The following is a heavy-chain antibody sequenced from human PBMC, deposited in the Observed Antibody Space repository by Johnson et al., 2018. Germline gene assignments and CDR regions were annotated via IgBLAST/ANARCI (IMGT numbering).Heavy chain of an antibody. CDR3: GRGWYPRGY. J-gene: IGHJ1*01. V-gene: IGHV4-34*01. CDR1: GGSFRDYY. D-gene: IGHD6-13*01. CDR2: IDHSGST. Sequence: QVRLQQWGAGLLKPSEPLSLICAVSGGSFRDYYWRWIRQSPGKGLEWIGEIDHSGSTNHNPSPKIRVTISVDTSKNQCPLKLTPVTAADTAVYYCGRGWYPRGYWGQGTLVTVSS.